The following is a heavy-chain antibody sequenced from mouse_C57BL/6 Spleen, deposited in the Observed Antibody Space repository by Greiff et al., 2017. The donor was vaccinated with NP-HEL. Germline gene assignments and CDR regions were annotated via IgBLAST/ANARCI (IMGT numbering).Heavy chain of an antibody. Sequence: LVESVAELVRPGASVKLSCTASGFNIKNTYMPWVKQRPEQGLEWIGRIDPANGNTKYAPKFQGKATITADTSSNTAYLQLSSLTSEDTAIYYCAVPFITTVETWFAYWGQGTLVTVSA. CDR3: AVPFITTVETWFAY. CDR2: IDPANGNT. J-gene: IGHJ3*01. V-gene: IGHV14-3*01. D-gene: IGHD1-1*01. CDR1: GFNIKNTY.